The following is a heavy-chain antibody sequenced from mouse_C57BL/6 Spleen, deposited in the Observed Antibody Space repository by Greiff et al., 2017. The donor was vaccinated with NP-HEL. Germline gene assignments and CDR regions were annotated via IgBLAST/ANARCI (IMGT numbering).Heavy chain of an antibody. D-gene: IGHD1-1*01. CDR1: GYSFTDYH. V-gene: IGHV1-39*01. J-gene: IGHJ2*01. Sequence: EVQLHQSGPELVKPGASVKISCKASGYSFTDYHMNWVKQSNGKSLEWIGVINPHYGTPSYNQKFKGKATLTVAQSSSTAYMQLNSLTSEDSAVYYCARGYYGSRGYFDYWGQGTTLTVSS. CDR2: INPHYGTP. CDR3: ARGYYGSRGYFDY.